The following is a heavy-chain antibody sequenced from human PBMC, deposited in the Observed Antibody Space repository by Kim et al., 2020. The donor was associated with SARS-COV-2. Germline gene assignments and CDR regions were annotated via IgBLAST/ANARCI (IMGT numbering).Heavy chain of an antibody. CDR3: ARGETTVTTYFDY. Sequence: YHPSLRSRVTISVDTSKNQFSLKLSSVTAADTAVYYCARGETTVTTYFDYWGQGTLVTVSS. V-gene: IGHV4-34*01. J-gene: IGHJ4*02. D-gene: IGHD4-17*01.